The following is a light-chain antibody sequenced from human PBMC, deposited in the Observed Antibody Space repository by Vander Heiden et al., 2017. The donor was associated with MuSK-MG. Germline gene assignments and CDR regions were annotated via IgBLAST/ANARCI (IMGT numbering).Light chain of an antibody. J-gene: IGKJ1*01. CDR2: SAS. V-gene: IGKV1-39*01. CDR3: QQSHSPPWT. CDR1: QSIHNY. Sequence: DIQMTQSLSSLSASVGDSVTITCRASQSIHNYLSWYQQKPVKAPNLLIYSASRLQRGVPSRFSGSGSGTDFTLTISSLQPEDFATYYCQQSHSPPWTFGQGTKVDIK.